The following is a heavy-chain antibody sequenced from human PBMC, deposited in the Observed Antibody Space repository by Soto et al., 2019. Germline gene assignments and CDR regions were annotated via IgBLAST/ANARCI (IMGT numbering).Heavy chain of an antibody. Sequence: PGGSLRLSCAASGFTVSSNYMSWVRQAPGKGLEWVSVSTYYADSVKGRFTISRDNSKNTLYLQMNSLRAEDTAVYYCARGYSWLPRFTHYYYYMDGWGKGTTVTVSS. D-gene: IGHD2-21*01. CDR2: ST. V-gene: IGHV3-53*01. J-gene: IGHJ6*03. CDR1: GFTVSSNY. CDR3: ARGYSWLPRFTHYYYYMDG.